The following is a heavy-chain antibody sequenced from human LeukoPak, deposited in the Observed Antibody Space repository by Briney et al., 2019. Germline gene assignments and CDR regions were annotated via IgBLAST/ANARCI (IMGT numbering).Heavy chain of an antibody. CDR1: GYTFTSYY. D-gene: IGHD5-24*01. V-gene: IGHV1-46*01. CDR3: VTRDGSPSRHFDY. Sequence: ASVKVSCKASGYTFTSYYMHWVRQAPGQGLEWMGIINPSGGSTSYAQKFQGRATMTRDTSTSTVYMELSSLRSEDTAVYYCVTRDGSPSRHFDYWGQGTLVTVSS. J-gene: IGHJ4*02. CDR2: INPSGGST.